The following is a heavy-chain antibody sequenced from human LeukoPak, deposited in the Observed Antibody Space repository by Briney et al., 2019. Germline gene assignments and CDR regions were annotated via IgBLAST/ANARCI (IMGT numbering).Heavy chain of an antibody. CDR1: GYSFTSYW. V-gene: IGHV5-51*01. D-gene: IGHD3-22*01. Sequence: GESLKISRKGSGYSFTSYWIGWVRQMPGKGLEWMGIIYPGDSDTRYSPSFQGQVTISADKSISTAYLQWSSLKASDTAMYYCARHFGDYYDSSGYSDYWGQGTLVTVSS. CDR3: ARHFGDYYDSSGYSDY. J-gene: IGHJ4*02. CDR2: IYPGDSDT.